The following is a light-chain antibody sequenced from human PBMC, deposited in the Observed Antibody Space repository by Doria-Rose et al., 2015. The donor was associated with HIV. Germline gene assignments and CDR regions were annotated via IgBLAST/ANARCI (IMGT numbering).Light chain of an antibody. V-gene: IGKV3-15*01. Sequence: TQSPATLSVSPGERATLSCRASQGIDSDLAWYQQKSGQAPRLLIYRASIRATGIPPRFTGGGSGTEFTLTISSLQSEDFAVYFCQQYSQWPPYTFGQGAKLEVK. CDR2: RAS. J-gene: IGKJ2*01. CDR1: QGIDSD. CDR3: QQYSQWPPYT.